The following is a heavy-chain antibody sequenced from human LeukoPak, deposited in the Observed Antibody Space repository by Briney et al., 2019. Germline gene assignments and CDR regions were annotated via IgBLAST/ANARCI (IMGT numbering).Heavy chain of an antibody. CDR1: GGTFSSYA. J-gene: IGHJ6*03. V-gene: IGHV1-69*05. CDR2: IIPIFGTA. Sequence: GASVKVSCKASGGTFSSYATSWVRQAPGQGLEWMGRIIPIFGTANYAQKFQGRVTITTDESTSTAYMELSSLRSEDTAVYYCARGTTGGYSYGPKVYYYYYMDVWGKGTTVTVSS. D-gene: IGHD5-18*01. CDR3: ARGTTGGYSYGPKVYYYYYMDV.